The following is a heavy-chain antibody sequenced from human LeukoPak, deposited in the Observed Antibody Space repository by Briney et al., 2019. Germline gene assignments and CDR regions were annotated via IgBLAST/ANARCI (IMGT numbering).Heavy chain of an antibody. CDR3: ARTLTVTTLIGPAYYMDV. V-gene: IGHV4-61*02. CDR1: GGSISSGSYY. Sequence: PSQTLSLTCTVSGGSISSGSYYWSWIRQPAGKGLEWIGRIYTSGSTNYNPSLKSRVTISVDTSKNQFSLKLSSVTAADTAVYYCARTLTVTTLIGPAYYMDVWGKGTTVTVSS. D-gene: IGHD4-17*01. CDR2: IYTSGST. J-gene: IGHJ6*03.